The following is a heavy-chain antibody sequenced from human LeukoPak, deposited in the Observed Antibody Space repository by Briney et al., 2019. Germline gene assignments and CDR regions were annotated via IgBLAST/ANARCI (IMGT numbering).Heavy chain of an antibody. CDR1: GFTFSSQG. J-gene: IGHJ4*02. V-gene: IGHV3-23*01. D-gene: IGHD3-10*01. Sequence: PGGSLRLSCAASGFTFSSQGMSWVRQAPGKGLEWVSTISGSGDYTYYADSVKGRFTISRDNSKNTLYLQMNSLRAEDTAVYYCAKVTYGSGTYGAFDSWGQGTLVTVSS. CDR3: AKVTYGSGTYGAFDS. CDR2: ISGSGDYT.